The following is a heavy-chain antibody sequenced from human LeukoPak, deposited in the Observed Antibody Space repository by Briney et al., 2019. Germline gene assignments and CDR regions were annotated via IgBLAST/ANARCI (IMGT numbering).Heavy chain of an antibody. J-gene: IGHJ4*02. V-gene: IGHV3-48*03. Sequence: PGGSLRLSCEASGFTFSSYEMNWVRQAPGQGLEWVSHISSDGHVERYVDSVRGRFSMSRDNAKDLVFLQMDGLRAEDTAVYYCAGDTVHGPFVISLDYWGQGALVTVSS. CDR3: AGDTVHGPFVISLDY. CDR2: ISSDGHVE. D-gene: IGHD3-10*01. CDR1: GFTFSSYE.